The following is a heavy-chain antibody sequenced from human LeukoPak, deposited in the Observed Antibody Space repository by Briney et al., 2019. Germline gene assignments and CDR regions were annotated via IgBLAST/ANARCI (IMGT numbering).Heavy chain of an antibody. V-gene: IGHV1-3*01. CDR3: ASQGYCTNGVCYTSSYYGMDV. J-gene: IGHJ6*02. Sequence: ASVKVSCKASGYAFTSYAMHWVRQAPGQRLEWMGWINAGNGNTKYSQKFQGRVTITRDTSASTAYMELSSLRSEDTAVYYRASQGYCTNGVCYTSSYYGMDVWGQGTTVTVSS. CDR2: INAGNGNT. CDR1: GYAFTSYA. D-gene: IGHD2-8*01.